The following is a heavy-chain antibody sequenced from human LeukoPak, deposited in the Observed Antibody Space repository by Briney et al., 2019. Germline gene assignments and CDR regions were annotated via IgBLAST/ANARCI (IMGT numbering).Heavy chain of an antibody. D-gene: IGHD5-12*01. CDR2: INHSGST. CDR1: GGSFSGYY. J-gene: IGHJ4*02. Sequence: SETLSLTCAVYGGSFSGYYWSWIRQPPGKGLEWIGEINHSGSTNYNPSLKSRVTISVDTSKNQFSLKLSSVTAADTAVYYCARLRVSVTTTSDFDYWGQGTLVTVSS. V-gene: IGHV4-34*01. CDR3: ARLRVSVTTTSDFDY.